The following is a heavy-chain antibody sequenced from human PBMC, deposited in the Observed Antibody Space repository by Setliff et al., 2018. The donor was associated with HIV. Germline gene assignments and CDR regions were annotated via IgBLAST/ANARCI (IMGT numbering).Heavy chain of an antibody. CDR3: ARGGAREYQLLYNYFDP. CDR1: GYTFTTYS. J-gene: IGHJ5*02. D-gene: IGHD2-2*01. V-gene: IGHV1-3*04. CDR2: INTNTGNP. Sequence: ASVKVSCKASGYTFTTYSMNWVRQAPGQGLEWMGWINTNTGNPTYAQGRLTITADTTASTAYMVLSSLTSEDTAVYYCARGGAREYQLLYNYFDPWGQGTLVTVSS.